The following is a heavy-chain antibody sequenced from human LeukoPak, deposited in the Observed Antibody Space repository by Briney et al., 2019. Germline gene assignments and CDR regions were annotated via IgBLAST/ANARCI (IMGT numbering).Heavy chain of an antibody. J-gene: IGHJ4*02. CDR3: ARIYSGSHYS. D-gene: IGHD1-26*01. CDR1: GFIVNTYY. Sequence: AGSLRLSCAVSGFIVNTYYMSWVRQAPGKGLEWVSIIYSDGSTYYADSVKGRFTISRDTSKNTLFLQMNSLRAEDTAVYYCARIYSGSHYSWGQGTLVTISS. V-gene: IGHV3-53*01. CDR2: IYSDGST.